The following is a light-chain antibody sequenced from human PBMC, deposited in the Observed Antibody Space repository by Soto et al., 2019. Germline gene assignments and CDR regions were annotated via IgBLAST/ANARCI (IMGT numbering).Light chain of an antibody. CDR1: SSNIGSNT. J-gene: IGLJ3*02. CDR3: AAWDDSVNGPV. V-gene: IGLV1-44*01. Sequence: QSALTQPPSASGTPGQRVTISCSGSSSNIGSNTVNWYQQLPGTAPKLLIYNNNQRPSGVPDRFSGSKSGTSASLAISGLQSEDEADYYCAAWDDSVNGPVFGGGTKLTVL. CDR2: NNN.